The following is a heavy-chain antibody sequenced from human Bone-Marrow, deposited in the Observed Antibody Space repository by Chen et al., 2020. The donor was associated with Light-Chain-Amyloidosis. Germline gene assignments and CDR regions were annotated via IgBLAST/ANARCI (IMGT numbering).Heavy chain of an antibody. V-gene: IGHV3-23*04. Sequence: EVQLVESGGGLVQPGGSLRLSCEASGFTFAPYTMSWARQAPGKGLQWVAIIGGNGFSTYYAESVKGRFTISRDNSKNTLYLQMNTLRVDDTAIYYCAKTLLPDFISGLFDFWGQGSLVTVSS. J-gene: IGHJ4*02. CDR3: AKTLLPDFISGLFDF. CDR2: IGGNGFST. D-gene: IGHD6-25*01. CDR1: GFTFAPYT.